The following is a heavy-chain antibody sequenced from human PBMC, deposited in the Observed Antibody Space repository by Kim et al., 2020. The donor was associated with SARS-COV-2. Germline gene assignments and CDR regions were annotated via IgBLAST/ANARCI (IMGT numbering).Heavy chain of an antibody. CDR1: GFTFSSYA. CDR3: ARRGPYSSSWYYFDY. V-gene: IGHV3-30-3*01. Sequence: GGSLRLSCAASGFTFSSYAMHWVRQAPGKGLEWVAVISYDGSNKYYADSVKGRFTISRDNSKNTLYLQMNSLRAEDTAVYYCARRGPYSSSWYYFDYWGQGALVTVSS. CDR2: ISYDGSNK. D-gene: IGHD6-13*01. J-gene: IGHJ4*02.